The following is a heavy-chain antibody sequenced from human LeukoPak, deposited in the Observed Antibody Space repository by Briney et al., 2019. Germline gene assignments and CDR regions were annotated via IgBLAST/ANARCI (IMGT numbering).Heavy chain of an antibody. D-gene: IGHD6-25*01. J-gene: IGHJ4*02. CDR2: IKQDGSEK. CDR3: ARAASSVVGGYFDY. Sequence: PGRSLRLSCAASGFTFSSYAMSWVRQAPGKGLEWVANIKQDGSEKYYVDSVKGRFTISRDNAKNSLYLQMNSLRAEDTAVYYCARAASSVVGGYFDYWGQGTLVTVSS. V-gene: IGHV3-7*01. CDR1: GFTFSSYA.